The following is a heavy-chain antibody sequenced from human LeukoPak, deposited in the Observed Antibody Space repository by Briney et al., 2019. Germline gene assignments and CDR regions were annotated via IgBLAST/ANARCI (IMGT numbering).Heavy chain of an antibody. J-gene: IGHJ4*02. CDR1: GFTFSSYG. V-gene: IGHV3-33*01. CDR2: IWYDGSNK. D-gene: IGHD3-9*01. Sequence: PGRSLRLSCAASGFTFSSYGMHWVRQAPGKGLEWVAAIWYDGSNKYYADSVKGRFTISRDNSKNTLYLQMNSLRAEDTAVYYCARDGILTTNDYWGQGTLVTVSS. CDR3: ARDGILTTNDY.